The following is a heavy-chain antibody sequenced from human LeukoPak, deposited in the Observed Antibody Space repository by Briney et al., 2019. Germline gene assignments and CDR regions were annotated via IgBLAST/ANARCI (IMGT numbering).Heavy chain of an antibody. D-gene: IGHD3-16*01. CDR1: GYTFTDYH. CDR2: INPNSGGT. CDR3: VTVYSFGDY. Sequence: ASVKVSCNASGYTFTDYHMHRVRQPPGQGLEWMGWINPNSGGTNYAQKFQGRVSMTRDTSTSTAYMELSRLRSDDKAEHYCVTVYSFGDYWGQGTVVTVSS. J-gene: IGHJ4*02. V-gene: IGHV1-2*02.